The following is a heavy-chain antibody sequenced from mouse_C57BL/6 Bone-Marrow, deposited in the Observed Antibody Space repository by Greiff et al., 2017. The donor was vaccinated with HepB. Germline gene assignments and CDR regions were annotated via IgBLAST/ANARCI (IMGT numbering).Heavy chain of an antibody. CDR3: TVTDY. Sequence: VQLQQSVAGLLSPRASVKVSCTASGFNIKDDYMHWVTQRTEQGLEWIGWIDPEHGYTESASKFQVKATITADTSSNTAYLQLSSLTSEDTAVYYCTVTDYWGQGTSVTVSS. CDR1: GFNIKDDY. V-gene: IGHV14-4*01. CDR2: IDPEHGYT. J-gene: IGHJ4*01. D-gene: IGHD2-12*01.